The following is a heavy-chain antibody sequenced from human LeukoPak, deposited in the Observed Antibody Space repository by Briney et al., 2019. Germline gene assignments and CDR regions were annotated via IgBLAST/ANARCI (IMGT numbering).Heavy chain of an antibody. CDR1: GFTFSSYR. V-gene: IGHV3-7*01. Sequence: GGSLRLSCAASGFTFSSYRMSWVRQAPGKGLEWVSQIKDDGSAKYCADSVKGRFAISRDNAKNALYLQMNRLRAEDTAVYYCARDVLTTTFDYWGQGTLVTVSS. CDR2: IKDDGSAK. CDR3: ARDVLTTTFDY. J-gene: IGHJ4*02. D-gene: IGHD4-17*01.